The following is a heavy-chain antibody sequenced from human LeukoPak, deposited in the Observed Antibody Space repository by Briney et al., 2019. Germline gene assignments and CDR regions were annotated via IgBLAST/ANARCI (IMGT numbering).Heavy chain of an antibody. CDR2: ISGSGGST. Sequence: GGSLRLSCAASGFTFSSYAMSWVRQAPGKGLEWVSAISGSGGSTYYADSVKGRFTISRDNSKNTLYLQMNSLRAEDTAVYYCXXXXXQXXRVIGYFDYWGQGTLVTVSS. CDR3: XXXXXQXXRVIGYFDY. J-gene: IGHJ4*02. V-gene: IGHV3-23*01. D-gene: IGHD3-22*01. CDR1: GFTFSSYA.